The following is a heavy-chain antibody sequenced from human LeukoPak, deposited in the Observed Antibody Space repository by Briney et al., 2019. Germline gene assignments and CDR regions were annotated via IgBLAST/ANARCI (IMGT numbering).Heavy chain of an antibody. V-gene: IGHV1-3*03. CDR3: ATKVLRSGYTYGFGNY. D-gene: IGHD5-18*01. CDR2: IDAGNGRT. Sequence: ASVKVSCKASGYTFSSYAINWVRQAPGQRLEWMGWIDAGNGRTKYSQEFQGRVAITRDTSASTAYMELSSLRSEDMAVYYCATKVLRSGYTYGFGNYWGQGTLVTVSS. J-gene: IGHJ4*02. CDR1: GYTFSSYA.